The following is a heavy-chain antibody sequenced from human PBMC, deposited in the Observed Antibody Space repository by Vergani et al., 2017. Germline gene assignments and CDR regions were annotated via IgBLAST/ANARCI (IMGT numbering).Heavy chain of an antibody. V-gene: IGHV1-46*01. CDR1: GYTFPPSY. Sequence: QVQLVQSGAEVKKPWASVTLSSTPSGYTFPPSYMHWRRQAPGQGLEWMGILNPSGGSTSYAQKFQGRVTMTRDTSTSTVYMELSSLRSEDTAVYYCARGLTSDYWGQGTLVTVSS. CDR2: LNPSGGST. CDR3: ARGLTSDY. D-gene: IGHD1-14*01. J-gene: IGHJ4*02.